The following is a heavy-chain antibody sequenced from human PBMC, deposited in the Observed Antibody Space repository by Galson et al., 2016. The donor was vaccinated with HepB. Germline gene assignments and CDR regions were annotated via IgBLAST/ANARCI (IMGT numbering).Heavy chain of an antibody. CDR1: GFTFSAHY. D-gene: IGHD5-18*01. CDR2: IDSSGRPL. Sequence: SLRLSWEASGFTFSAHYMSWLRQAPGKGLEWISYIDSSGRPLYYADSVKGRFTISRDNVRNTLYLGMNGLRDEDTAIYYCTRDPDTSSKLYSWLQGTSVIVSS. J-gene: IGHJ4*03. V-gene: IGHV3-11*01. CDR3: TRDPDTSSKLYS.